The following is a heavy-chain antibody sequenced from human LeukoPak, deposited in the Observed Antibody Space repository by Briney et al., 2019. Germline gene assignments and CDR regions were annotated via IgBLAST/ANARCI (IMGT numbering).Heavy chain of an antibody. CDR3: AREIKPSGYDYYYYYYMDV. J-gene: IGHJ6*03. CDR1: GYTFTGYY. V-gene: IGHV1-2*02. Sequence: ASVKVSCKASGYTFTGYYIHWVRQAPGQGLEWMGWINPNSGGTNYAQNFQGRATMTRDTSISTAYMELSRLRSDDTAVYYCAREIKPSGYDYYYYYYMDVWGKGTTVTVSS. D-gene: IGHD5-12*01. CDR2: INPNSGGT.